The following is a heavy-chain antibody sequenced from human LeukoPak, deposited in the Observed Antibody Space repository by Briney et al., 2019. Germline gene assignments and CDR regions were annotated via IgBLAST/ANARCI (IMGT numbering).Heavy chain of an antibody. CDR3: ARRGPYYYDSSGYW. J-gene: IGHJ4*02. CDR1: GGSISSSSYY. Sequence: SETLSLTCTVSGGSISSSSYYWGWIRQPPGKGLEWIGSIYYSGSTYYNPSLKSRVTISVDTSKNQFSLQLSSVTAADTAVHYCARRGPYYYDSSGYWWGQGTLVTVSS. V-gene: IGHV4-39*01. CDR2: IYYSGST. D-gene: IGHD3-22*01.